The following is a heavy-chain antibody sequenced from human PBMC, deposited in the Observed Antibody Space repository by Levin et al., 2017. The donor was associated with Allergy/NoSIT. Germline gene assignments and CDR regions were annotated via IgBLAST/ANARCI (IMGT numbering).Heavy chain of an antibody. CDR2: IDWDDDK. CDR3: ARHGSSYGQYYFDY. Sequence: TLSLTCTFSGFSLSTSGMCVSWIRQPPGKALEWLTRIDWDDDKYYSTSLKTRLTISKDTSKNQVVLTMTNMDPVDTATYFCARHGSSYGQYYFDYWGQGTLVTVS. V-gene: IGHV2-70*11. J-gene: IGHJ4*02. CDR1: GFSLSTSGMC. D-gene: IGHD5-18*01.